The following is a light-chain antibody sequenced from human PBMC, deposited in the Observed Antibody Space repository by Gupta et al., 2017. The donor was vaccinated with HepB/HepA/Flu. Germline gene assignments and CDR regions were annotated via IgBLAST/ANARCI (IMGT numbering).Light chain of an antibody. CDR2: WAS. Sequence: ILMTQSPDALAVSLGERATVNCKSSQNILYSYNNKNYLAWYQQKPGQPPKLIITWASNRTSGVADGFSGGGGGTDFTLTRSSRQAEGVAVYYWQYHYTAQTFGQGTKLEIK. V-gene: IGKV4-1*01. CDR3: QYHYTAQT. J-gene: IGKJ1*01. CDR1: QNILYSYNNKNY.